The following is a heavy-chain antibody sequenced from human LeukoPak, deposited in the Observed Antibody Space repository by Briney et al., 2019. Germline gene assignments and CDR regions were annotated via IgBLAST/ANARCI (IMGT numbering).Heavy chain of an antibody. Sequence: ASVKVSCKASGYTFTSYGISWVRQAPGQGLEWMGWISAYNGNTNYAQKLQGRVTMTTDTSTSTAYMELRSLRSGDTAVYYCARGDPSYGMDVWGQGTTVTVSS. CDR2: ISAYNGNT. J-gene: IGHJ6*02. CDR3: ARGDPSYGMDV. V-gene: IGHV1-18*01. CDR1: GYTFTSYG.